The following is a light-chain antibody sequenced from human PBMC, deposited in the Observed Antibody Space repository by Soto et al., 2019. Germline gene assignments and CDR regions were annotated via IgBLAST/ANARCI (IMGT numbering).Light chain of an antibody. CDR2: GNS. J-gene: IGLJ2*01. V-gene: IGLV1-40*01. Sequence: QSVLTQPPSVSGAPGQRVTISCTGSSSNIGAGYDVHWYQQLPGTAPKLVIYGNSNRPSGVPDRFSGSKSGSSASLAITGLQAEDEADYYCQSYDSSLHVVFGGVTKHTVL. CDR3: QSYDSSLHVV. CDR1: SSNIGAGYD.